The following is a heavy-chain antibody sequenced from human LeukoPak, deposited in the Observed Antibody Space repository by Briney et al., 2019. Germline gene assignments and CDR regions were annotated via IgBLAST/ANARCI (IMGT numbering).Heavy chain of an antibody. CDR3: ARPSGYYGSGSYYFDFDY. CDR1: GYSFTNYW. J-gene: IGHJ4*02. CDR2: IYPGDSDT. Sequence: LGESLKISCKGSGYSFTNYWIGWVRQMPGKGLEWMGIIYPGDSDTRYSPSFQGQVTISADKSISTAYLQWSGLKASDTAMYYCARPSGYYGSGSYYFDFDYWGQGTLVTVSS. D-gene: IGHD3-10*01. V-gene: IGHV5-51*01.